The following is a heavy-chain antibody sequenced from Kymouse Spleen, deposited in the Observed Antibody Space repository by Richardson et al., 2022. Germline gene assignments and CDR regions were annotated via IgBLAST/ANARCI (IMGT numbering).Heavy chain of an antibody. CDR3: ARQGYSGSYYYYYYGMDV. CDR1: GGSISSSSYY. J-gene: IGHJ6*02. Sequence: QLQLQESGPGLVKPSETLSLTCTVSGGSISSSSYYWGWIRQPPGKGLEWIGSIYYSGSTYYNPSLKSRVTISVDTSKNQFSLKLSSVTAADTAVYYCARQGYSGSYYYYYYGMDVWGQGTTVTVSS. V-gene: IGHV4-39*01. CDR2: IYYSGST. D-gene: IGHD1-26*01.